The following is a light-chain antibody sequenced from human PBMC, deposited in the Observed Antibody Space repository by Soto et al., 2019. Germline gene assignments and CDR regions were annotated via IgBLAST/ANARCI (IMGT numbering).Light chain of an antibody. V-gene: IGLV1-44*01. J-gene: IGLJ3*02. Sequence: QSVLTQPPSASGTPGQRFTISCSGSSSNIRSNTVNWYQQLPGTAPKLLIYGNNQRPSGVPDRFYASESGTSASLAISGLQSDDEADYYCATWDDSLNGGVFGGGTKLTVL. CDR2: GNN. CDR3: ATWDDSLNGGV. CDR1: SSNIRSNT.